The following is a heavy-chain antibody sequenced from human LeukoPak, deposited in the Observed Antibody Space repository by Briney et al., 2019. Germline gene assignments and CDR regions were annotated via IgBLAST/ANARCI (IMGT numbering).Heavy chain of an antibody. D-gene: IGHD2-2*01. V-gene: IGHV4-31*03. CDR3: GSGIVVVPDY. J-gene: IGHJ4*02. CDR1: GVSISSGGYY. Sequence: SETLSLSCTVSGVSISSGGYYWSWIRQRPGKGLEWSGYIYYSGSTYYNPSLKSRVTISVDTSKNQFSLKLSSVTAADTAVYYCGSGIVVVPDYWGQGTLVTVSS. CDR2: IYYSGST.